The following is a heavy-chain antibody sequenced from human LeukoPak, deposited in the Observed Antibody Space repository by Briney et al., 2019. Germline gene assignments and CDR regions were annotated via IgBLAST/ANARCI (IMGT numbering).Heavy chain of an antibody. Sequence: GGSLRLSGAASGFTFSSYAMSWVHQAPGKGLEWVSAISGSGGSTYYADSVKGRFTISRDNSKNTLYLQMNSLRAEDTAVYYCAKGPNGDYEAHYFDYWGQGTLVTVSS. V-gene: IGHV3-23*01. CDR1: GFTFSSYA. CDR3: AKGPNGDYEAHYFDY. J-gene: IGHJ4*02. D-gene: IGHD4-17*01. CDR2: ISGSGGST.